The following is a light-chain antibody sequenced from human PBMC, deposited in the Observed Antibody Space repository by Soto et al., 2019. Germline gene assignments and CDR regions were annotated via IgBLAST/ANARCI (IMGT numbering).Light chain of an antibody. CDR2: AAS. V-gene: IGKV1-6*01. CDR3: LLDFRYFWA. Sequence: ALQLTQSPSSLYASVGERVTIPCRASQAIRTALGWYQQKPGKVPKLLIYAASILQSGVPSRFSGSGSGTDFTLTISSLQPEDFATYYCLLDFRYFWAFGQGTKVDI. J-gene: IGKJ1*01. CDR1: QAIRTA.